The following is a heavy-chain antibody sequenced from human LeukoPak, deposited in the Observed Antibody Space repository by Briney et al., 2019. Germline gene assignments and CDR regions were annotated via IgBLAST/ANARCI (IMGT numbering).Heavy chain of an antibody. CDR1: GFTFSTYA. J-gene: IGHJ4*02. CDR3: AKALTYYYDTSGYDY. CDR2: ISGSGGST. Sequence: GGSLRLSCVASGFTFSTYAMSWVRQAPGKGLEWVSAISGSGGSTYYADSVKGRLTISRDNSKNTLYLQMHSLRAEDTAVYYCAKALTYYYDTSGYDYWGQGTLVTVSS. V-gene: IGHV3-23*01. D-gene: IGHD3-22*01.